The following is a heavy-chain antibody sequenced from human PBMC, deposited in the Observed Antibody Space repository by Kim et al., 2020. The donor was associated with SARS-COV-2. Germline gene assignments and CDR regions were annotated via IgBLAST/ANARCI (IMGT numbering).Heavy chain of an antibody. CDR1: GFTVSSNY. CDR3: ARVPLDYYDSSGYYY. J-gene: IGHJ4*02. V-gene: IGHV3-66*02. D-gene: IGHD3-22*01. Sequence: GGSLRLSCAASGFTVSSNYMSWVRQAPGKGLEWVSVIYSGGSTYYADSVKGRFTISRDNSKNTLYLQMNSLRAEDTAVYYCARVPLDYYDSSGYYYWGQGTLVTVSS. CDR2: IYSGGST.